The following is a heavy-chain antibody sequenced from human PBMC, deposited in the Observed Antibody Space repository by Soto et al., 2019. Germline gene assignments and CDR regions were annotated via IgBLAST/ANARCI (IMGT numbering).Heavy chain of an antibody. V-gene: IGHV1-69*13. J-gene: IGHJ6*02. D-gene: IGHD6-19*01. Sequence: SVKRSRKASGGTFNSYVILWVRQSPGHGLAWMGGIHPIFGTANYAQKFQGRVTITSDESTSTAYMELSSLRSEDTALYDCARMPTDNSSGSYGFRFRPYYYGMDVWAQGTTVTVSS. CDR3: ARMPTDNSSGSYGFRFRPYYYGMDV. CDR1: GGTFNSYV. CDR2: IHPIFGTA.